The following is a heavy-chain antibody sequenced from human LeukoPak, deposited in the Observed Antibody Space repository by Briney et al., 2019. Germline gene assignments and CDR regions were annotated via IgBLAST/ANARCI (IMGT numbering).Heavy chain of an antibody. J-gene: IGHJ4*02. CDR1: GGSFSAFF. V-gene: IGHV4-34*01. CDR3: ARGRLTRDSSGYYGRWFDY. D-gene: IGHD3-22*01. CDR2: VGHSGSA. Sequence: SETLSLTCAVSGGSFSAFFWRWIRQPPGKGLEWIGDVGHSGSADYNPSLKSRVTISVDTSKNQFSLKLSSVTAADTAVYYCARGRLTRDSSGYYGRWFDYWGQGTLVTVSS.